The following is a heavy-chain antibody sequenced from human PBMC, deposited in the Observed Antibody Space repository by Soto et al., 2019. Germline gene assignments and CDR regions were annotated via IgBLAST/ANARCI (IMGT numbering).Heavy chain of an antibody. CDR1: GGHFSSYA. J-gene: IGHJ4*02. D-gene: IGHD3-22*01. V-gene: IGHV1-69*01. CDR2: IIPIFGTA. CDR3: ESAPDHYDSSGYCYGDY. Sequence: QVQLVQSGAEVEKPGSSVKVSCKASGGHFSSYAISWVRQAPGQGREWMGGIIPIFGTANYAQKFQGRVTITAYESTSTAYMELSSLGSEDTAVYYCESAPDHYDSSGYCYGDYWGQGTLVTVSS.